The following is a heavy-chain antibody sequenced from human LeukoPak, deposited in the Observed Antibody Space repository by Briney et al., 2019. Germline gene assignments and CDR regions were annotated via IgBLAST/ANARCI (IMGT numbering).Heavy chain of an antibody. CDR3: ARDPSSGSHSGDY. CDR1: GFTVSSNY. CDR2: IYSGGST. J-gene: IGHJ4*02. V-gene: IGHV3-53*01. Sequence: GGSLRLSCAASGFTVSSNYMSWVRQAPGKGLEWVSVIYSGGSTYYADSVKGRFTTSRDNSKNTLYLQMNSLRAEDTAVYYCARDPSSGSHSGDYWGQGTLVTVSS. D-gene: IGHD1-26*01.